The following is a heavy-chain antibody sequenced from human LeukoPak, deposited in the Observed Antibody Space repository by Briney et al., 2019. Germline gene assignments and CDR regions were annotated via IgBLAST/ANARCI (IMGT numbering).Heavy chain of an antibody. Sequence: PSETLSLTCTVSGGSISSSSYYWGWIRQPPGKGLEWIGSIYYSGSTYYNPSLKSRVTISVDTSKNQFSLKLSSVTAADTAVYYCARHTVATKPYWYFDLWGRGTLVTVSS. D-gene: IGHD5-12*01. J-gene: IGHJ2*01. CDR3: ARHTVATKPYWYFDL. CDR2: IYYSGST. V-gene: IGHV4-39*01. CDR1: GGSISSSSYY.